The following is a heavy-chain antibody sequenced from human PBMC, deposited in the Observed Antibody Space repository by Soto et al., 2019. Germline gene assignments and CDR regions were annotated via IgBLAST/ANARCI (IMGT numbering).Heavy chain of an antibody. D-gene: IGHD1-1*01. V-gene: IGHV7-4-1*01. CDR3: AGGQDNLAVNFDY. Sequence: ASVKVSCKASGYTFTSYAMNWVRQAPGQGLEWMGWINTNTGNPTYAQGFTGRFVFSLDTSVSTAYLQICSLKAEDTAVYYCAGGQDNLAVNFDYWGQGTPVTVSS. CDR2: INTNTGNP. CDR1: GYTFTSYA. J-gene: IGHJ4*02.